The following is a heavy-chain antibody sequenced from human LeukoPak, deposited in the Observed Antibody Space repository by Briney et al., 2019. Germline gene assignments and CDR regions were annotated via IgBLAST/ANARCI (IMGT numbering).Heavy chain of an antibody. D-gene: IGHD6-6*01. J-gene: IGHJ4*02. V-gene: IGHV1-46*01. CDR1: GYTFTSYY. Sequence: ASVTVSCKASGYTFTSYYMHWVRQAPGQGLEWMGIINPSGGSTSYAQKFQGRVTMTRDTSTSTVYMELSSLRSEDTAVYYCARSIAARDADYWGQGTLVTVSS. CDR3: ARSIAARDADY. CDR2: INPSGGST.